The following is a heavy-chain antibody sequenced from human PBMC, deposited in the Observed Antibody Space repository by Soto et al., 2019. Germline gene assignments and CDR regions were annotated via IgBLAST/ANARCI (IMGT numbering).Heavy chain of an antibody. V-gene: IGHV1-69*06. D-gene: IGHD5-12*01. CDR2: IIPIFGTA. J-gene: IGHJ6*02. Sequence: VKVACTASAGPFISYASSWVRQAPGQGLEWMGGIIPIFGTANYAQKFQGRVTITADKSTSTAYMELSSLRSEDTAVYYCADGATTWNYYGMDVWGQGTTVTVSS. CDR1: AGPFISYA. CDR3: ADGATTWNYYGMDV.